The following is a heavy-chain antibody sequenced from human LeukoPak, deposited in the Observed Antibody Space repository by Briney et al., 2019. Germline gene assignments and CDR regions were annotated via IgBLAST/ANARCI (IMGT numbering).Heavy chain of an antibody. D-gene: IGHD5-24*01. CDR2: IIPIFGIA. CDR1: GGTFSSYA. CDR3: ARAIEMATIVWYFDY. J-gene: IGHJ4*02. V-gene: IGHV1-69*04. Sequence: GASVKVSCKASGGTFSSYAISWVRRAPGQGLEWMGRIIPIFGIANYAQKFQGRVTITADKSTSTAYMGLSSLRSEDTAVYYCARAIEMATIVWYFDYWGQGTLVTVSS.